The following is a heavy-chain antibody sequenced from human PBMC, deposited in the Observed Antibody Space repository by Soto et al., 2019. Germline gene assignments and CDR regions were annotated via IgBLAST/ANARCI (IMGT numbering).Heavy chain of an antibody. V-gene: IGHV2-5*02. J-gene: IGHJ4*02. CDR3: AQRGTALEAGGEFDY. CDR2: IYWDDDK. D-gene: IGHD3-16*01. Sequence: QITLKESGPTLVKPTQTLTLTCTFSGFSLSTTAVGVGWIRQPPGKALEWLAFIYWDDDKRYSPSLKGRLTGNQETFKNPVVLKMNEMDPVEKATYYCAQRGTALEAGGEFDYWGQGTLVTVSS. CDR1: GFSLSTTAVG.